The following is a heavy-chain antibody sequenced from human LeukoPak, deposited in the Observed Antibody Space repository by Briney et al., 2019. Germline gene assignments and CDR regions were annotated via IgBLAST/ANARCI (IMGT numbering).Heavy chain of an antibody. CDR3: ARTYYHDSSGYYRTYYFDY. V-gene: IGHV1-69*04. D-gene: IGHD3-22*01. J-gene: IGHJ4*02. CDR2: IIPILGIA. Sequence: SVKVSCKASGGTFISYAISWVRQAPGQGLEWMGRIIPILGIANYAQKFQGRVTITADKSTSTAYMELSSLRSEDTAVYYCARTYYHDSSGYYRTYYFDYWGQGTLVTVSS. CDR1: GGTFISYA.